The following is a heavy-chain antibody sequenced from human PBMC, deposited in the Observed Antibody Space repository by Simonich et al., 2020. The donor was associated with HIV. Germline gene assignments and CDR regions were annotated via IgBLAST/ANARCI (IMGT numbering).Heavy chain of an antibody. D-gene: IGHD4-17*01. V-gene: IGHV4-34*01. CDR1: GGSFSGYY. CDR2: INNRRTT. CDR3: ARRHPTTVTTPYFDY. Sequence: QVQLQQWGAGLLKPSETLSLTCAVYGGSFSGYYWSWIRQPPGKGLEWIGEINNRRTTNSNPYLKSRVTISVDTSKNQFSLKLSSVTAADTAVYYCARRHPTTVTTPYFDYWGQGTLVTVSS. J-gene: IGHJ4*02.